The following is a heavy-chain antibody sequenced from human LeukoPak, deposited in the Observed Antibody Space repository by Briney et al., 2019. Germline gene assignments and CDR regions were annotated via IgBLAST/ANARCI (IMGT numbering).Heavy chain of an antibody. V-gene: IGHV4-4*07. D-gene: IGHD3-22*01. CDR1: GGSISSYY. CDR3: AREDYYDSSGYPHFDY. CDR2: IYTSGST. Sequence: PSETLSLTCTVSGGSISSYYWSWIRQPAGKGLEWIGRIYTSGSTNYNPSLKSRVTMSVDTSKNQFSLKLSSVTAADTAVYYCAREDYYDSSGYPHFDYWGQGTLVTVSS. J-gene: IGHJ4*02.